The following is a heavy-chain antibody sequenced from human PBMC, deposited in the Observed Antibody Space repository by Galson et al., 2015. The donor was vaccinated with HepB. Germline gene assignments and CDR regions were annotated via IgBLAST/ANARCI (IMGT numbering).Heavy chain of an antibody. J-gene: IGHJ4*02. D-gene: IGHD3-3*01. Sequence: TLSLTCTVSGGSISSSSYYWGWIRQPPGKGLEWIGSIYYSGSTYYNPSLKSRVTISVDTSKNQFSLKLSSVTAADTAVYYCARLELPEWLFDYWGQGTLVTVSS. CDR2: IYYSGST. V-gene: IGHV4-39*01. CDR1: GGSISSSSYY. CDR3: ARLELPEWLFDY.